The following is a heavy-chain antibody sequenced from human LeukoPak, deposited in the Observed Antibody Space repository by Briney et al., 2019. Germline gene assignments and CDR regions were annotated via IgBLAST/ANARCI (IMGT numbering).Heavy chain of an antibody. CDR3: AKGSYGSGSYYTPSWFDP. Sequence: GGSLRLSCAASGFTFRSYGMTWVRQAPGKGLEWVSAISGSGDSTYYADSVKGRFTISRDNSKNTLYLQMNSLRAEDTAVYYCAKGSYGSGSYYTPSWFDPWGQGTLVTVSS. CDR2: ISGSGDST. J-gene: IGHJ5*02. V-gene: IGHV3-23*01. CDR1: GFTFRSYG. D-gene: IGHD3-10*01.